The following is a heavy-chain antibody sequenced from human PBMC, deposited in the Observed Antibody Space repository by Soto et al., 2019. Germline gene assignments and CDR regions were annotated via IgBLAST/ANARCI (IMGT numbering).Heavy chain of an antibody. CDR3: ARGLGYCISTSCYTYYGMDV. Sequence: QVQLVESGGGVVQPGRSLRLSCAASGFTFSSYGMHWVRQAPGKGLEWVAVIWYDGSNKYYADSVKGRFTISRDNSKNTLYLQMNRLRAEDTAVYYCARGLGYCISTSCYTYYGMDVWGQGTTVTVSS. D-gene: IGHD2-2*02. CDR2: IWYDGSNK. J-gene: IGHJ6*02. V-gene: IGHV3-33*01. CDR1: GFTFSSYG.